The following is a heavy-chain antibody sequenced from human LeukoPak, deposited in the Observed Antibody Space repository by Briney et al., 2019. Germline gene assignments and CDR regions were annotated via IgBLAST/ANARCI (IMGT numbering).Heavy chain of an antibody. CDR3: AKRSDYGGNWNYFDY. D-gene: IGHD4-23*01. CDR2: TSARGGST. J-gene: IGHJ4*02. V-gene: IGHV3-23*01. Sequence: GGSLRLSCAASGFSVSNTYMSWVRQAPGKGLEWVSATSARGGSTYYADSVKGRFTISRDNSKNTLYLQMNSLRAEDTAVYYCAKRSDYGGNWNYFDYWGQGTLVTVSS. CDR1: GFSVSNTY.